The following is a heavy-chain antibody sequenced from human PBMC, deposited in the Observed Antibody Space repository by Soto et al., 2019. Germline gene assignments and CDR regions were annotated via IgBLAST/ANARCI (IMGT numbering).Heavy chain of an antibody. J-gene: IGHJ6*02. CDR1: GGSINSHY. CDR3: AREKDYYFNAMDV. CDR2: IYSTGST. Sequence: SETLSLTCTVSGGSINSHYWTWIRQPAGKGLEWIGRIYSTGSTNYNPSLESRVTMSVDTSKNQFSLKLRSVTAADTAVYFCAREKDYYFNAMDVWGQGTTVTSP. V-gene: IGHV4-4*07.